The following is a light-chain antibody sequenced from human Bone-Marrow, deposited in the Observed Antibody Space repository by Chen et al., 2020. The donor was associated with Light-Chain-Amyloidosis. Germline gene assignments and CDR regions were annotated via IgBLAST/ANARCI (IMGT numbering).Light chain of an antibody. CDR2: EVT. CDR1: SSDDGGANH. Sequence: QSALTQPASVSGSPGQSITFSCTGPSSDDGGANHGSWYQQHPDTAPKLMLYEVTNRPSLVPDRFSGSSSDNTASLTISWLQTDDEAYYFRSSYTITNTLVFGSGTRVTVL. CDR3: SSYTITNTLV. J-gene: IGLJ1*01. V-gene: IGLV2-14*01.